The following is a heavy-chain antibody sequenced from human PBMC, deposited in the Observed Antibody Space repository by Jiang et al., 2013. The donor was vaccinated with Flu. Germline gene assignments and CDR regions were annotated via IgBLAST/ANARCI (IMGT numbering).Heavy chain of an antibody. D-gene: IGHD3-10*01. V-gene: IGHV3-23*04. J-gene: IGHJ6*02. CDR2: LSFTGGGT. CDR1: GFTFSNYA. CDR3: AKDRGITLARGASFGLDV. Sequence: VQLVESGGGLVQPGGSLRLSCEASGFTFSNYAMSWVRQPPGKGLEWVSGLSFTGGGTYYADSVKGRFTMSRDNSKNTMYLEMNSLRAEDTAVYYCAKDRGITLARGASFGLDVWGQGTTVTVSS.